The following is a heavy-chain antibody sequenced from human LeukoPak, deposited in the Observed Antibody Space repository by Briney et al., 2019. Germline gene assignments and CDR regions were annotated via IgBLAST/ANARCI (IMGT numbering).Heavy chain of an antibody. D-gene: IGHD5-12*01. V-gene: IGHV3-30-3*01. CDR1: GFTFSSHT. CDR3: ARDDRGYSGYHFDH. J-gene: IGHJ4*02. CDR2: QDGNNK. Sequence: GGSLRPSCAASGFTFSSHTFHWVRQAPGKGLEWVAVQDGNNKYYTDSVKGGFTISRDNSKNTLYLQMNSLRAEDTAVYYCARDDRGYSGYHFDHWGQGTLVTVSS.